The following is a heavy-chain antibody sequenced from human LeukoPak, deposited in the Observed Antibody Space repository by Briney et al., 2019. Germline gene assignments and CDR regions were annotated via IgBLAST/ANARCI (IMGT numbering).Heavy chain of an antibody. D-gene: IGHD2-15*01. CDR1: GFTSSTYA. V-gene: IGHV3-23*01. CDR3: AKAPGLLGRYYFDY. Sequence: PGGSLRLSCAASGFTSSTYAMSWVRQVPGKGLEWVSAISGSGGSTYYADSVKGRFTISRDNSKNTLYLQMNSLRAEDTAVYYCAKAPGLLGRYYFDYWGQGTLVTVSS. J-gene: IGHJ4*02. CDR2: ISGSGGST.